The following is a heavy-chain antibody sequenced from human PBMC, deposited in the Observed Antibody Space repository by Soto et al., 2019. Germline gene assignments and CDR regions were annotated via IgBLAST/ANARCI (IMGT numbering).Heavy chain of an antibody. Sequence: LRLSCAASGFTFSSYAMSWVRQAPGKGLEWVSAISGSGGSTYYADSVKGRFTISRDNSKNTLYLQMNSLRAEDTAVYYCAKDEGYSSGWSFDYWGQGTLVTVSS. CDR3: AKDEGYSSGWSFDY. J-gene: IGHJ4*02. CDR1: GFTFSSYA. D-gene: IGHD6-19*01. CDR2: ISGSGGST. V-gene: IGHV3-23*01.